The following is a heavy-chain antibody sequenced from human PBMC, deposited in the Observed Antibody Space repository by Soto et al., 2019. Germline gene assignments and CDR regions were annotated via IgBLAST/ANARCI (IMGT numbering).Heavy chain of an antibody. Sequence: QVQLQGSGPGLLKPSETLSLTCTVSGDSISSYYWSWIRQPPGKGLEWIGYIYYSGSTKYNPSLKRRVTISVDTATSQFSLKLSSVTAADTAVYYGARSNGDYGDCWSQGTLVTVSS. V-gene: IGHV4-59*01. J-gene: IGHJ4*02. D-gene: IGHD4-17*01. CDR1: GDSISSYY. CDR3: ARSNGDYGDC. CDR2: IYYSGST.